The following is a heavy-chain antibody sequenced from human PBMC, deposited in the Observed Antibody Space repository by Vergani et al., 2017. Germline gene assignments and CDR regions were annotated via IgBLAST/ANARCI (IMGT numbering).Heavy chain of an antibody. CDR3: ARSIGYCAGATCRAYYFDH. CDR1: GYIFKNYY. J-gene: IGHJ5*02. V-gene: IGHV1-46*02. Sequence: VQLVQSGAEVRKPGASVTVSCTASGYIFKNYYIHWLRQAPGQAFEWMGILNPTTGHTTSAQKFMGRVYMTRDPSTDTSTRTVQMTLSSLRSEDTAVYYCARSIGYCAGATCRAYYFDHWGQGTRVTVSS. D-gene: IGHD2-21*01. CDR2: LNPTTGHT.